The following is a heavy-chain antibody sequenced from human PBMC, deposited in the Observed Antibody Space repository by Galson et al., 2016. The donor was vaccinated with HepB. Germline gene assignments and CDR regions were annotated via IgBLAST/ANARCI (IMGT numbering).Heavy chain of an antibody. D-gene: IGHD3-10*01. J-gene: IGHJ4*02. V-gene: IGHV4-59*01. CDR1: GGSISSYH. CDR3: AGFTMGSTTFDY. Sequence: SETLSLTCTVSGGSISSYHWSWVRQPPGKGLEWIGYFYYSGNTDYNPSLKSRVIMSVDTSKNQFSLKLSSVNAADTAVYYCAGFTMGSTTFDYWGQGTQVTVSS. CDR2: FYYSGNT.